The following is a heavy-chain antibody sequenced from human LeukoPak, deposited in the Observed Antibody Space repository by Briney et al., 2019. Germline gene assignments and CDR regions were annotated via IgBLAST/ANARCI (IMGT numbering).Heavy chain of an antibody. Sequence: ASVKVSCKASGYTFTGYYMHWVRQAPGQGLEWMGWINPNSGATNYAQNFQGRVTVTRDMSIRTVYMDLTRLKSDDTAVYYCAKAGNKWLGELHWFAPWGQGTLVTVSS. J-gene: IGHJ5*02. D-gene: IGHD3-10*01. V-gene: IGHV1-2*02. CDR1: GYTFTGYY. CDR2: INPNSGAT. CDR3: AKAGNKWLGELHWFAP.